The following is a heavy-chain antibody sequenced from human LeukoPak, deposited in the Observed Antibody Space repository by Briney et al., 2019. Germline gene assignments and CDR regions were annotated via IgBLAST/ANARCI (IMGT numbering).Heavy chain of an antibody. Sequence: SETLSLTCTVSGGSISNSYWSWIRQPPGKPLEWIGYIYYTGTTKYNPSLKSRATISLDTSKNQFSLKLTSVTAADTALFFCARGYDIDVWGQGTTVTVSS. CDR1: GGSISNSY. CDR2: IYYTGTT. CDR3: ARGYDIDV. J-gene: IGHJ6*02. V-gene: IGHV4-59*01.